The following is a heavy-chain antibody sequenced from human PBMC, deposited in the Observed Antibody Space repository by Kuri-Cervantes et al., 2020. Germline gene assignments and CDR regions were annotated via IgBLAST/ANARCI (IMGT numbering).Heavy chain of an antibody. CDR3: AKVRRCRGLGLLWFGEVYYFYY. D-gene: IGHD3-10*01. Sequence: GESLKISCAASGFTFSSYWMHWVRQAPGKGLVWVSRINSDGSSTSYGDSVKGRFTISRDKAKNTLYLQMNSLRAEDTAVYYCAKVRRCRGLGLLWFGEVYYFYYWGQGTLVTVSS. J-gene: IGHJ4*02. V-gene: IGHV3-74*01. CDR2: INSDGSST. CDR1: GFTFSSYW.